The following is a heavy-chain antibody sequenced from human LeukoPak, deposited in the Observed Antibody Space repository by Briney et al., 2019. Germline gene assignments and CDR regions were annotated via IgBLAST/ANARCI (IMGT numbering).Heavy chain of an antibody. CDR3: AAAIDILTGYPFDY. Sequence: ASVKVSCKASGFTFTSSAMQWVRQARGQRLEWIGWIVVGSDNTNYAQEFQERVTITRDMSTSTAYMELSSLRSEDTAVYYCAAAIDILTGYPFDYWGQGTLVTVSS. V-gene: IGHV1-58*02. D-gene: IGHD3-9*01. CDR1: GFTFTSSA. J-gene: IGHJ4*02. CDR2: IVVGSDNT.